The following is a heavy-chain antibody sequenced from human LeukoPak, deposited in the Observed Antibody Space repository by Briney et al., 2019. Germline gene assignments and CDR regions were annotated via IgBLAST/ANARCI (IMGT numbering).Heavy chain of an antibody. Sequence: GASVKVSCKASGYTFTGYYMHWVRQAPGQGLEWMGWINPNSGGTNYAQKFQGRVTMTRDTSISTAYMELSRLRSDDTAVYYCARRGTRDYYYYYMDVWGKGTTVTVSS. D-gene: IGHD2-2*01. CDR2: INPNSGGT. J-gene: IGHJ6*03. V-gene: IGHV1-2*02. CDR3: ARRGTRDYYYYYMDV. CDR1: GYTFTGYY.